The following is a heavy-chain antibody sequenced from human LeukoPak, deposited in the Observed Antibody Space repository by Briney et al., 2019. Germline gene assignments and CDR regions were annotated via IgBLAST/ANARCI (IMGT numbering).Heavy chain of an antibody. CDR2: ISYDGSNK. D-gene: IGHD3-22*01. J-gene: IGHJ4*02. CDR3: AKEDDSSGYYNSLFGY. Sequence: PGGSLRLSCAASGFTFSSYGMHWVRQAPGKGLEWVAVISYDGSNKYYADSVKGRFTISRDNSKNTLYLQMNSLRAEDTAVYYCAKEDDSSGYYNSLFGYWGQGTLVTVSS. CDR1: GFTFSSYG. V-gene: IGHV3-30*18.